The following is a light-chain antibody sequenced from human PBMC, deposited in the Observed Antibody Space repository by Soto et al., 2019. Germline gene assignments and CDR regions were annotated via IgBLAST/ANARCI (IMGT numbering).Light chain of an antibody. CDR3: SSYTGSNNLVV. CDR1: SSDVGGYNY. J-gene: IGLJ2*01. CDR2: DVS. Sequence: QSALTQPPSASGSPGQSVIISCTGTSSDVGGYNYVSWYQQHPGKAPKLMIYDVSKRPSGVPDRFSGSKSGNTASLTVSGLQAEDEADYYCSSYTGSNNLVVFGGGTKLTVL. V-gene: IGLV2-8*01.